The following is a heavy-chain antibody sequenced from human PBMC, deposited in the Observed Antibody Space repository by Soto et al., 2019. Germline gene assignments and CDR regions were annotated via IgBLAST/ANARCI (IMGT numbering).Heavy chain of an antibody. CDR2: ISGYNGNT. V-gene: IGHV1-18*04. J-gene: IGHJ3*02. CDR3: ARGDYYDSSSAFDI. Sequence: GASVKVSCTASPYTFTTCRINWVRQAPGQGLEWMGWISGYNGNTKSAQKFQGRVTVTTDTSTTTSYMELRSLTSDDTAVYYCARGDYYDSSSAFDIWGQGTRVTVSS. CDR1: PYTFTTCR. D-gene: IGHD3-22*01.